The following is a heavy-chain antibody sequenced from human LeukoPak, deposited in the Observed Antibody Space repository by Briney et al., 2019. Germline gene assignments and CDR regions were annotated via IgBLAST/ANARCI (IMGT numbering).Heavy chain of an antibody. CDR3: ARYTSGWIDYYYYGMDV. Sequence: GSLRLSCAASGFTFSSYWMSWVRQAPGKGLEWVANIKQDGSEKYYVDSVKGRFTISRDNAKNSLYLQMNSLRAEDTAVFYCARYTSGWIDYYYYGMDVWGQGTTVTVSS. CDR1: GFTFSSYW. D-gene: IGHD6-19*01. CDR2: IKQDGSEK. J-gene: IGHJ6*02. V-gene: IGHV3-7*01.